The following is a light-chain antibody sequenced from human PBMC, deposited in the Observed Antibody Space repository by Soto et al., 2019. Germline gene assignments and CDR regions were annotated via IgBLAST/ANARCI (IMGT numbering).Light chain of an antibody. CDR2: AAS. J-gene: IGKJ5*01. CDR3: QQYYSYPRS. CDR1: QGISSY. V-gene: IGKV1-8*01. Sequence: AIRMTQSPSSLSASTGDRVTITCRASQGISSYLAWYQQKPGKAPKLLIYAASTLQSGVPSRFSGSGSGTGFTLTISCLQSEDFATYYCQQYYSYPRSFGQGTRREIK.